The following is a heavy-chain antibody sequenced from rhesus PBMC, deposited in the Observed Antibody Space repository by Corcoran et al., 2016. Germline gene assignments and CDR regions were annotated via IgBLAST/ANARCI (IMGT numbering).Heavy chain of an antibody. D-gene: IGHD4-17*01. CDR1: GYSISSGYG. Sequence: QVQLQESGPGLVKPSETLSLTCAVSGYSISSGYGWSWIRQPPGKGLEWKGYIGGSSSSTYYHPSLKSRVTISKDTSKNQFSLKLSSVTAADTAVYYCARPHFNYGFDYWGQGVLVTVSS. CDR2: IGGSSSST. CDR3: ARPHFNYGFDY. J-gene: IGHJ4*01. V-gene: IGHV4-127*01.